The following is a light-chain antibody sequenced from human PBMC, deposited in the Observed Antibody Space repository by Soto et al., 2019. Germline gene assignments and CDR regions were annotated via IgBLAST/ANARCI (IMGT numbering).Light chain of an antibody. CDR1: SGAVTSGYY. CDR2: STN. J-gene: IGLJ2*01. V-gene: IGLV7-43*01. Sequence: VVTQEPSLTVSPGGTVTLTCASSSGAVTSGYYPNWFQQKPGQAPRALIYSTNNKHPWTPARFSGSLLGGKAALTLSGVQPEDEAEYYCLLYYGGAQVFGGGTKLTVL. CDR3: LLYYGGAQV.